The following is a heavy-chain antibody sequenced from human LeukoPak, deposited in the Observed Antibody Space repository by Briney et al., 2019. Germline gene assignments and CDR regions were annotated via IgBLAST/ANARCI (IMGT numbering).Heavy chain of an antibody. CDR3: AKDFGQQLGYDY. CDR1: GFTFDDYA. Sequence: PGGSLRLSCSASGFTFDDYAMHRVRQAPGKGLECVSLISGDGGSTYFADSVKRRFTISRDNSKNSLYLQMNSLRTEDTALYYCAKDFGQQLGYDYWGQGTLVTVSS. D-gene: IGHD6-13*01. V-gene: IGHV3-43*02. J-gene: IGHJ4*02. CDR2: ISGDGGST.